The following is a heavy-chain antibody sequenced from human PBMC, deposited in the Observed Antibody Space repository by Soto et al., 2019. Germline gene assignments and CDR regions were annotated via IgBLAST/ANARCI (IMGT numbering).Heavy chain of an antibody. J-gene: IGHJ4*01. V-gene: IGHV3-74*01. CDR1: GFTFSTYW. Sequence: TGGSLRLSCAASGFTFSTYWMHWVRQAPGEGLVWVSRLSPDGNTAHYADSVNGRFIISRDNAKKTVFLQMTSLRVEDTGIYYGSGMILGDRDYWGLGTLVTVSS. D-gene: IGHD3-10*01. CDR3: SGMILGDRDY. CDR2: LSPDGNTA.